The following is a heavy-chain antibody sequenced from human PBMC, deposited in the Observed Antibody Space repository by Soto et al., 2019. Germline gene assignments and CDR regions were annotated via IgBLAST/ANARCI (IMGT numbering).Heavy chain of an antibody. CDR1: GYSFTSYW. CDR3: ASGVGAYTLDAFDI. CDR2: IDPSDSYT. D-gene: IGHD1-26*01. V-gene: IGHV5-10-1*01. J-gene: IGHJ3*02. Sequence: RGESLKISCKGSGYSFTSYWISWVRQMPGKGLEWMGRIDPSDSYTNYSPSFQGHVTISADKSISTAYLQWSSLKASDTAMYYCASGVGAYTLDAFDIWGQGTMVTVS.